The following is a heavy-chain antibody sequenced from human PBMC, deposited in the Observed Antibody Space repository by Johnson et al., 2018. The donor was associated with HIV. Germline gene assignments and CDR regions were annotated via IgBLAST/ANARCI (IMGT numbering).Heavy chain of an antibody. CDR3: ANFRYSSSPDAFDI. CDR1: GFTFSSYG. Sequence: QVQLVESGGGVVQPGGSLRLSCAASGFTFSSYGMHWVRQAPGKGLEWVAFIRYDGSNKYYADSVKGRFTISRDNSKNTLYLQMNSLRAEDTAVYYCANFRYSSSPDAFDIWGQGTMVTVSS. D-gene: IGHD6-6*01. V-gene: IGHV3-30*02. CDR2: IRYDGSNK. J-gene: IGHJ3*02.